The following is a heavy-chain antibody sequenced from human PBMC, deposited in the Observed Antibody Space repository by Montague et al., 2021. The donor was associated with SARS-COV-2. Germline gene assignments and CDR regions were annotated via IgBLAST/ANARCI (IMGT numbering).Heavy chain of an antibody. CDR1: GGSFSGYY. D-gene: IGHD3-22*01. CDR3: ARGTKRVCTYDYVSSGYASDY. J-gene: IGHJ4*01. V-gene: IGHV4-34*01. CDR2: INHSGST. Sequence: SETLSLTCAVCGGSFSGYYWSWICQPPGKGLEWIGEINHSGSTKYNPSLKSRVTISVDTSKTQFSLKLSSVTAADTAVYYCARGTKRVCTYDYVSSGYASDYWGQGTLVTVSS.